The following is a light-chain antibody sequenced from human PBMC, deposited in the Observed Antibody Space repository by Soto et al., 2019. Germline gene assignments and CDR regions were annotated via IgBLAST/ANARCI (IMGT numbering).Light chain of an antibody. J-gene: IGKJ1*01. CDR3: QQDYSTRT. V-gene: IGKV4-1*01. CDR1: QSVLYSSNNKNY. CDR2: WAS. Sequence: DIVMTQSPDYLAVSLGERATINCKSSQSVLYSSNNKNYIAWYQQKPGQPPKLLIYWASTRESGVPDRFSCSGSGTDFTLYISSLQAEDVAVHYCQQDYSTRTFGQGTKVEIK.